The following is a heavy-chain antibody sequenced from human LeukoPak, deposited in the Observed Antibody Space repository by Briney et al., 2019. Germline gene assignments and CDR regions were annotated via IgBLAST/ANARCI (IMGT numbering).Heavy chain of an antibody. Sequence: PGGSLRLSCAASGFTFSSYWMHWVRQAPGKGLVWVSRINRDGSTTTCADSVKGRFTVSRDNAKNTLNLQMNSLRAEDTAVYYCGRGGDYYDSSGYFWRPAEIDYWGQGTLVTVSS. V-gene: IGHV3-74*03. CDR2: INRDGSTT. D-gene: IGHD3-22*01. J-gene: IGHJ4*02. CDR3: GRGGDYYDSSGYFWRPAEIDY. CDR1: GFTFSSYW.